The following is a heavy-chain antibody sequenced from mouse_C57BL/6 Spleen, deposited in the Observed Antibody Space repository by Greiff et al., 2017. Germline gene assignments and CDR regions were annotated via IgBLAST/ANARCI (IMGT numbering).Heavy chain of an antibody. CDR2: INPSTGGT. CDR3: ARPGPFYAMDY. D-gene: IGHD3-3*01. V-gene: IGHV1-42*01. J-gene: IGHJ4*01. Sequence: DVQLQESGPELVKPGASVKISCKASGYSFTGYYMNWVKQSPEKSLEWIGEINPSTGGTTYNQKFKAKATLTVDKSSSTAYMQLKSLTSEDSAVYYCARPGPFYAMDYWGQGTSVTVSS. CDR1: GYSFTGYY.